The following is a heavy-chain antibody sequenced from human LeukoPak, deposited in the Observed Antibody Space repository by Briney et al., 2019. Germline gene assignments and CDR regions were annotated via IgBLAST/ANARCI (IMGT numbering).Heavy chain of an antibody. CDR2: ISAYNGNT. CDR1: GYTFTSYG. D-gene: IGHD5-18*01. J-gene: IGHJ3*02. Sequence: GASVKVSCKASGYTFTSYGISWVRQAPGQGLEWMGWISAYNGNTNYAQKLQGRVTMTTDTSTSTAYMELRSLRSDDTAVYYCARDRYNYGPDAFDIWGQGTMVTVSS. CDR3: ARDRYNYGPDAFDI. V-gene: IGHV1-18*01.